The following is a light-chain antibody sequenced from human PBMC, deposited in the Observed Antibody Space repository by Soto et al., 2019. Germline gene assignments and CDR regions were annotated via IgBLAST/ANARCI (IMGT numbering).Light chain of an antibody. Sequence: DIVMTQSQDSLSVSLGERATISCKSSQSVLHNTDNKNYLAWYQQKPGQPPNLLISWASTRESGVPDRFSGSGSETDFNFTINSLQAEDVAVYYCQQFYFFPITFGQGTRLEIK. CDR2: WAS. CDR3: QQFYFFPIT. J-gene: IGKJ5*01. CDR1: QSVLHNTDNKNY. V-gene: IGKV4-1*01.